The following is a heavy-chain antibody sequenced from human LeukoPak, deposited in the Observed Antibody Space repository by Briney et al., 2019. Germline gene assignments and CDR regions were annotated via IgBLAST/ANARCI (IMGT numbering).Heavy chain of an antibody. CDR1: GYTFTGYY. V-gene: IGHV1-2*02. D-gene: IGHD3-22*01. Sequence: EASVKVSCKASGYTFTGYYMHWVRQAPGQGLEWMGWINPNSGGTNYAQKFQGRVTMTRDTSISTAYMELSRLRSDDTAVYYCARDRNYYDSSGYYSYWGQGTLVTVSP. CDR2: INPNSGGT. J-gene: IGHJ4*02. CDR3: ARDRNYYDSSGYYSY.